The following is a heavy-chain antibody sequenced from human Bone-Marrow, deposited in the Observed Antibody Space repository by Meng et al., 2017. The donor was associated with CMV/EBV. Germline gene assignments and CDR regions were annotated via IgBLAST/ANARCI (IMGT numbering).Heavy chain of an antibody. D-gene: IGHD3-3*01. J-gene: IGHJ4*02. CDR2: IYPDDSDT. CDR1: GYNFTNYW. Sequence: GGSLRLSCKGSGYNFTNYWIAWVRQMPGKGLEWMGIIYPDDSDTRYSPSFQGQVTITADKSLNTAYLQWSSLKVSDTAMYYCARLSLGTLFGVVIKNHFYYSVQGTLVTVSS. CDR3: ARLSLGTLFGVVIKNHFYY. V-gene: IGHV5-51*01.